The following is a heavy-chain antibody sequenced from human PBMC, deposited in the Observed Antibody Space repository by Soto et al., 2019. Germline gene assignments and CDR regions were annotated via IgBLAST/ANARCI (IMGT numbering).Heavy chain of an antibody. V-gene: IGHV3-7*01. J-gene: IGHJ4*02. CDR2: IKQDGSEK. CDR1: GFTFSSYW. CDR3: ARAGIWGSYRSPPWELFDY. Sequence: GGSLRLSCAASGFTFSSYWMSWVRQAPGKGLEWVANIKQDGSEKYYVDSVKGRFTISRDNAKNSLYLQMNSLRAEDTAVYYCARAGIWGSYRSPPWELFDYWGQGTLVTVSS. D-gene: IGHD3-16*02.